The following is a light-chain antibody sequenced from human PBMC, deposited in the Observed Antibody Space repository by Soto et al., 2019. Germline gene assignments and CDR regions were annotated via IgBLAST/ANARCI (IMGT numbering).Light chain of an antibody. CDR3: MQALQTHHT. Sequence: DIVMTQSPLSLPVTPGEPASISCRSRQSLLHSNGYNSLDWYLQKPGQSPQLLIYLGSNRASGVPDRCSRSGSSTDSTMKISRVEAEDVGVYYCMQALQTHHTFGQGTKLEIK. CDR2: LGS. V-gene: IGKV2-28*01. CDR1: QSLLHSNGYNS. J-gene: IGKJ2*01.